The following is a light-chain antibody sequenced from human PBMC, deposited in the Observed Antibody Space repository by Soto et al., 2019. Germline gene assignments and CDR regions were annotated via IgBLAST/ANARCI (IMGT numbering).Light chain of an antibody. J-gene: IGLJ1*01. CDR2: EVT. CDR3: SSYTRGNTYV. V-gene: IGLV2-14*01. CDR1: GSDFGAYNT. Sequence: QSVLTQPASVSGSPGQSITISCTGTGSDFGAYNTVAWYQQHPRRVPKLMIYEVTNRPSGISNRFSSSKSGNTASLTISGLQAEDEGDYYCSSYTRGNTYVFGTGTKVTAL.